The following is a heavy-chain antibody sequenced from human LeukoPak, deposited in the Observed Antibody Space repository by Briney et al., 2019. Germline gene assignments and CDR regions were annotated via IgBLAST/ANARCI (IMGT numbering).Heavy chain of an antibody. CDR3: AKGGCSSTSCYKRGFDY. D-gene: IGHD2-2*02. J-gene: IGHJ4*02. CDR2: ISGSGGST. Sequence: PGGSLRLSCAASGFTFSSYAMSWVRQAPGKGLEWVSAISGSGGSTYYADSVKGRFTISRDNSKNTLYLQMNSPRAEDTAVYYCAKGGCSSTSCYKRGFDYWGQGTLVTVSS. CDR1: GFTFSSYA. V-gene: IGHV3-23*01.